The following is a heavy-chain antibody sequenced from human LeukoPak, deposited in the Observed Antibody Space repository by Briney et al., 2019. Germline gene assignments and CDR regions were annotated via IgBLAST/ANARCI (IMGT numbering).Heavy chain of an antibody. D-gene: IGHD2-15*01. CDR2: ISTSSTYK. J-gene: IGHJ4*02. CDR3: ARAVVIAATGRGPDY. Sequence: PGGSPRLSCAASGFSISTYGMTWVRQAPGKGLEWVSSISTSSTYKFYADSVKGRFTISRDNAKNSLFLQMNSLRAEDTALYYCARAVVIAATGRGPDYWGQGTLVTVAS. V-gene: IGHV3-21*01. CDR1: GFSISTYG.